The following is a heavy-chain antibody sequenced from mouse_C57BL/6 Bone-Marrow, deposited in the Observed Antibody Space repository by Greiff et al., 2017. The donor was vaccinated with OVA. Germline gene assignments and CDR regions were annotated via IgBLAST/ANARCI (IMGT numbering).Heavy chain of an antibody. V-gene: IGHV10-1*01. CDR2: IRSKSNNYAT. D-gene: IGHD1-1*01. CDR3: VLTTVVAPFAY. J-gene: IGHJ3*01. Sequence: EVKLVESGGGLVQPKGSSKLSCAASGFSFNTYAMNWVRQAPGKGLEWVARIRSKSNNYATYYADSVKDRFTISRDDSESMLYLQMNNLKTEDTAMYYCVLTTVVAPFAYWGQGTLVTVSA. CDR1: GFSFNTYA.